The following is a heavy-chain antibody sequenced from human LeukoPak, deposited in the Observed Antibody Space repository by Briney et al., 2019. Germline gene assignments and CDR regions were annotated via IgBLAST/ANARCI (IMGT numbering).Heavy chain of an antibody. CDR3: ARVPFTSYYYDSSGYYFLDY. V-gene: IGHV1-69*01. D-gene: IGHD3-22*01. CDR1: GGTFSSHA. Sequence: GASVKVSCKASGGTFSSHAVSWVRQAPGQGLEWMGGIIPIFGTANYAQKFQGRVTITADESTSTAYMELSSLRSEDTAVYYCARVPFTSYYYDSSGYYFLDYWGQGTLVTVSS. CDR2: IIPIFGTA. J-gene: IGHJ4*02.